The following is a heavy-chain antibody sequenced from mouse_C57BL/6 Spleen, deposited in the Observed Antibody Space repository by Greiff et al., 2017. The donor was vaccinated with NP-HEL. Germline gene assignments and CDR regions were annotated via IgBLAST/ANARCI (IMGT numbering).Heavy chain of an antibody. Sequence: QVQLQQSGAELVRPGTSVKVSCKASGYAFTNYLIEWVKQRPGQGLEWIGVINPGSGGTNYNEKFKGKATLTADKSSSTAYMQLSSLTSEDSAVYFCARWGGYYGSSYYDYWGQGTTLTVSS. D-gene: IGHD1-1*01. CDR1: GYAFTNYL. V-gene: IGHV1-54*01. J-gene: IGHJ2*01. CDR3: ARWGGYYGSSYYDY. CDR2: INPGSGGT.